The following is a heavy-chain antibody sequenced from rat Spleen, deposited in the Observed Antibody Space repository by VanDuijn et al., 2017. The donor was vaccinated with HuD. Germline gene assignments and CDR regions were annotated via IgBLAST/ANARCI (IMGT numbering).Heavy chain of an antibody. Sequence: EVQLVESGGGLVQPGRSLKLSCAASGFTFRNYDMAWVRQAPTKGLEWVASISPSGGSTYYRDSVKGRFTVSRDNAKSTLYLEMDSLRSEDMATYYCVRQGYLRDWYFDFWGPGTMVTVSS. D-gene: IGHD2-5*01. CDR1: GFTFRNYD. CDR3: VRQGYLRDWYFDF. V-gene: IGHV5-25*01. CDR2: ISPSGGST. J-gene: IGHJ1*01.